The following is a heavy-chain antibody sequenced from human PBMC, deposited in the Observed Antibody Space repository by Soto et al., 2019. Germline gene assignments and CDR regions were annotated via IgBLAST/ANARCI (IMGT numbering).Heavy chain of an antibody. Sequence: EVQLVESGGGLVKPGGSLRLSCAASGFTFSSYSMNWVRQAPGKGLEWVSSISSSSSYIYYADSVKGRFNISRDNAKNSLYRQMNSLRAEDTAVYYCASEAIAVAVSDAFYIWGQGTVVTVSS. J-gene: IGHJ3*02. CDR3: ASEAIAVAVSDAFYI. V-gene: IGHV3-21*01. CDR2: ISSSSSYI. D-gene: IGHD6-19*01. CDR1: GFTFSSYS.